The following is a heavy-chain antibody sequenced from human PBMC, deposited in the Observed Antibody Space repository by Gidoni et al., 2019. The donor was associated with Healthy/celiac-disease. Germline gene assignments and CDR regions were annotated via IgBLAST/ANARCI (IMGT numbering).Heavy chain of an antibody. V-gene: IGHV1-18*04. J-gene: IGHJ6*02. Sequence: QVQLVQSGAEVKKPGASVKVSCKASGYTFTSSGLSWVRQAPGQGLERMGWISAYNGNTNYAQKLQGRVTMTTDTSTSTAYMELRSLRSDDTAVYYCAREGSSSWSYYYYGMDVWGQGTTVTVSS. CDR3: AREGSSSWSYYYYGMDV. D-gene: IGHD6-13*01. CDR1: GYTFTSSG. CDR2: ISAYNGNT.